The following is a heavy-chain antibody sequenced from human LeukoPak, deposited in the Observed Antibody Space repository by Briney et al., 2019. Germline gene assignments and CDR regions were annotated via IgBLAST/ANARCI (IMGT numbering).Heavy chain of an antibody. CDR1: GGSFSGYY. J-gene: IGHJ5*02. CDR2: INRSGST. CDR3: ARGKAPWRTGWFDP. Sequence: SETLSLTCAVYGGSFSGYYWSWIRQPPGKGLEWIGEINRSGSTNYNPSLKSRVTISVDTSKNQFSLKLSSVTAADTAVYYCARGKAPWRTGWFDPWGQGTLVTVSS. D-gene: IGHD1-1*01. V-gene: IGHV4-34*01.